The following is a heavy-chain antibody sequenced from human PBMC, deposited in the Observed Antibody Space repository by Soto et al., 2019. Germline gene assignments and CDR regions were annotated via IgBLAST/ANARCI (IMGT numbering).Heavy chain of an antibody. J-gene: IGHJ3*02. CDR2: IYSGGST. Sequence: EVQLVESGGGLVQPGGSLRLSCAASGFTVSSNYMSWVRQAPGKGLEWVSVIYSGGSTYYADSVKGRFTISRHNSKNTLYLQMNSLRAEDTAVYYCARDLSTSYGSGSPSAFDIWGQGTMVTVSS. CDR1: GFTVSSNY. V-gene: IGHV3-53*04. CDR3: ARDLSTSYGSGSPSAFDI. D-gene: IGHD3-10*01.